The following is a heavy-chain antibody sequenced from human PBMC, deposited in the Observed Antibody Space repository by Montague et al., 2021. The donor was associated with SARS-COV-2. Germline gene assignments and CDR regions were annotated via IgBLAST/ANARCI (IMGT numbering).Heavy chain of an antibody. CDR1: GGSISSGGYY. D-gene: IGHD3-22*01. CDR3: ARATLSIVVLNGFDP. V-gene: IGHV4-31*03. CDR2: IYYSGST. J-gene: IGHJ5*02. Sequence: TLSLTCTVSGGSISSGGYYWSWIRQHPGKGLEWIGYIYYSGSTYYNPSLKSRVTISVDTSKNQFSLKLSSVTAADTAVYYCARATLSIVVLNGFDPWGQGTLVTVSS.